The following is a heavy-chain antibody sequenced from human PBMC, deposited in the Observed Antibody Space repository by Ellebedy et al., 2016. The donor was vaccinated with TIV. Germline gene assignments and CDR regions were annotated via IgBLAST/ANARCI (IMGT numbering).Heavy chain of an antibody. J-gene: IGHJ4*02. V-gene: IGHV3-23*01. CDR1: RFTFSSYA. CDR2: ISGSGGST. Sequence: GESLKISXAASRFTFSSYAMSWVRQAPGKGLEWVSAISGSGGSTFYADSVKGRFTISRDNSKNTLYLQMNSLRAEDTAVYYCASSGPPSYFDYWGQGTLVTVSS. D-gene: IGHD3-10*01. CDR3: ASSGPPSYFDY.